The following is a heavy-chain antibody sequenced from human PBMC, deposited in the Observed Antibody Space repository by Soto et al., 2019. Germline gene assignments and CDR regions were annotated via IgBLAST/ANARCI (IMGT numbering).Heavy chain of an antibody. J-gene: IGHJ4*02. CDR3: ARSVVASPSRYFDY. V-gene: IGHV6-1*01. CDR1: GDSVSSDSTT. D-gene: IGHD2-21*01. CDR2: TYYRSKWYN. Sequence: SQTLSLPCAISGDSVSSDSTTWNWIRQSPSRGLEWLGRTYYRSKWYNDYAAPVKSRITINPDTSKNQFSLQLNSMTPEDTAVYYCARSVVASPSRYFDYWGQGTLVTVSS.